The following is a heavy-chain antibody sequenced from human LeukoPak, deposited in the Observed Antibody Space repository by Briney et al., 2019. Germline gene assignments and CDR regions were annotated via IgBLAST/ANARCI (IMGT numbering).Heavy chain of an antibody. J-gene: IGHJ4*02. CDR3: ARGWVL. Sequence: TSETLSLTCAVYGGSFSGYYWSWIRQPPGKGLEWIGEINHSGSTNYNPSLKSRVTISVDTSKNQFSLKLSSVTAADTAVYYCARGWVLWGQGTLVTVSS. CDR2: INHSGST. CDR1: GGSFSGYY. D-gene: IGHD3-16*01. V-gene: IGHV4-34*01.